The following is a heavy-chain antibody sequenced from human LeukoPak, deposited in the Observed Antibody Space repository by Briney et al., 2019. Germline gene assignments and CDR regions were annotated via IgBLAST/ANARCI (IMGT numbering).Heavy chain of an antibody. D-gene: IGHD3-10*01. CDR1: GFTFSNYE. CDR3: ARDRVGYNNGYCDY. CDR2: ISTGGSTI. J-gene: IGHJ4*02. Sequence: GGSLSLSCAASGFTFSNYEMNWVRQAPGKGLEWVSYISTGGSTIFYADSVKGRFTISRDNAKNSMYLQMSSLRAEDTAVYYCARDRVGYNNGYCDYWGQGTLVTVSS. V-gene: IGHV3-48*03.